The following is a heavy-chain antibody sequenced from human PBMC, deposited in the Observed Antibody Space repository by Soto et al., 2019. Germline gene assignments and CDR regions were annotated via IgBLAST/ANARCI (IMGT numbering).Heavy chain of an antibody. CDR2: IIPTFGTP. V-gene: IGHV1-69*06. D-gene: IGHD3-9*01. J-gene: IGHJ4*02. Sequence: QVQLVQSGTVVQRRGSSVKVSCQASGGTFSSHGMAWVRQAPGQGLEWMGGIIPTFGTPTYAPKFQGRVTITAHKSTNTGYMELSSLTAEATGVDDCASERGAQDFEVWGQGTLITVSS. CDR3: ASERGAQDFEV. CDR1: GGTFSSHG.